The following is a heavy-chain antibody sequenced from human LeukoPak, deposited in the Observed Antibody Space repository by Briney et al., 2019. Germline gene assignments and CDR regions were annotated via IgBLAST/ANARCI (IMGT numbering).Heavy chain of an antibody. CDR3: AKDLYSNYGPADY. CDR2: INGGGVNT. D-gene: IGHD4-11*01. J-gene: IGHJ4*02. V-gene: IGHV3-23*01. Sequence: GGSLRLSCAASGFTFSSCAMSWVRQAPGKGLEWVSTINGGGVNTHYADSVGGRFTISRDNSKNTLFLQMNSLRDEDTAVYYCAKDLYSNYGPADYWGQGNLVTVSS. CDR1: GFTFSSCA.